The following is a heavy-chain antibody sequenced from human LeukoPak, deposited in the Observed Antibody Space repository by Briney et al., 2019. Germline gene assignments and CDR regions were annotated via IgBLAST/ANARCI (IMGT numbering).Heavy chain of an antibody. CDR1: GGSISSSNW. CDR2: IYHSGST. CDR3: ARVYYYSSGTQYYFDY. D-gene: IGHD3-10*01. Sequence: SETLSLTCAVSGGSISSSNWWSWVRQPPGKGLEWIGEIYHSGSTNYNPSLKSRVTISVDKSKNQFSLKLSSVTAADTAVYYCARVYYYSSGTQYYFDYWGQGTLVTVSS. V-gene: IGHV4-4*02. J-gene: IGHJ4*02.